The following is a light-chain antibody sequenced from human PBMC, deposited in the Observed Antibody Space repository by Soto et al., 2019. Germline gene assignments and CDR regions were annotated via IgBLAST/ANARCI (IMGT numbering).Light chain of an antibody. Sequence: QSALTQPPSASGSPGQSVTISCTGTSSDVGGYNYVSWYQQHPGKAPKLMISDVTKRPSGVPDRFSGSKSGNTASLTVSGLQAEDEADYYCSSFTGSNNLWVFGGGTKLTVL. CDR2: DVT. J-gene: IGLJ3*02. V-gene: IGLV2-8*01. CDR1: SSDVGGYNY. CDR3: SSFTGSNNLWV.